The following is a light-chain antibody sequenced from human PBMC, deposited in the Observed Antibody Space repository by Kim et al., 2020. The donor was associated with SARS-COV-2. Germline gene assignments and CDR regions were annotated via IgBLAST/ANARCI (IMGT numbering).Light chain of an antibody. Sequence: EIVLTQSPGTLSLSPGERATLSCRASQSVSSSYLVWYQQKPGQAPRLLIYGASSSATGIPDRFSGSGSDTVFTLTISGLEPEDFAVYYCQQYGRSPMHTLGQGTKLEI. CDR1: QSVSSSY. V-gene: IGKV3-20*01. J-gene: IGKJ2*01. CDR2: GAS. CDR3: QQYGRSPMHT.